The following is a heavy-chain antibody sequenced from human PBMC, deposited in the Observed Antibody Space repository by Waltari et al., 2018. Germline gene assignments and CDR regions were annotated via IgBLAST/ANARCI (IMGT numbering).Heavy chain of an antibody. Sequence: VQLVESGGGVVQPGRSLRLSCAASGFTFSSYAMHWVRQAPGKGLEWVSRLRTTGDTGYAASVRGRFTISRENGKNSVYLQMNSLRAEDTAVYYCARSRYKGGYDMWGQGTRVVVSS. CDR2: LRTTGDT. CDR1: GFTFSSYA. CDR3: ARSRYKGGYDM. D-gene: IGHD3-22*01. V-gene: IGHV3-13*01. J-gene: IGHJ3*02.